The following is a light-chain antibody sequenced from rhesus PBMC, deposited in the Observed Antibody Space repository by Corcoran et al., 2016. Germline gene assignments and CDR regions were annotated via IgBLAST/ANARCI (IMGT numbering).Light chain of an antibody. Sequence: GDRVTVTCRASQGINKELSWYQQKPGKAPTLLIYAASSLQTGVSSRFSDSGSGTAYTLTISSMQPEDVATYYCLKDYTTPYSFGQGTKVEIK. CDR3: LKDYTTPYS. CDR1: QGINKE. V-gene: IGKV1-94*01. CDR2: AAS. J-gene: IGKJ2*01.